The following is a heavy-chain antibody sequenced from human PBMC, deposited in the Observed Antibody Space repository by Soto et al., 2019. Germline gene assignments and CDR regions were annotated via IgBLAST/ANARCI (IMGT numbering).Heavy chain of an antibody. CDR3: AKNPHYDFWSGSPNWFDP. CDR2: ISGDGDNT. CDR1: GFTFSSYA. Sequence: GGSLRLSCAASGFTFSSYAMSWVRQSPGKGLEWVSSISGDGDNTYYADSVKGRFTISRDTSKNTLYLQMYSLRGEDTAVYYCAKNPHYDFWSGSPNWFDPWGQGTLVTVSS. D-gene: IGHD3-3*01. J-gene: IGHJ5*02. V-gene: IGHV3-23*01.